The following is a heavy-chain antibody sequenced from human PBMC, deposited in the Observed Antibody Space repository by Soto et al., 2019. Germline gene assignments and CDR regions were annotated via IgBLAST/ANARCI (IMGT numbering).Heavy chain of an antibody. Sequence: PSETLSLTCTVSGGSMNNYYWSWIRQPAGEGLEWIGRISSSGSTTYNPSLKGRLTMSIDTSNNHFTVTLNSVTAADAALYYCARGGYYYGHSYFDSWGQGTLVTVSS. CDR1: GGSMNNYY. V-gene: IGHV4-4*07. CDR3: ARGGYYYGHSYFDS. CDR2: ISSSGST. J-gene: IGHJ4*02. D-gene: IGHD3-22*01.